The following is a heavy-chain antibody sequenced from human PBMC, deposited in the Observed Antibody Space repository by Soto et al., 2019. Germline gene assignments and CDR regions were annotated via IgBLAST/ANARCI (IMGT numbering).Heavy chain of an antibody. CDR3: ASPYGDPEPFDY. Sequence: EVQLVESGGGLVQPGGSLRLSCAASGFTFSSYSMNWVRQAPGKGLEWVSYISSSSSTIYYADSVKGRFTIPSENAKNSMYLQMNSLRAEDTAVYYCASPYGDPEPFDYWGQGTLVTVSS. CDR1: GFTFSSYS. J-gene: IGHJ4*02. V-gene: IGHV3-48*01. D-gene: IGHD4-17*01. CDR2: ISSSSSTI.